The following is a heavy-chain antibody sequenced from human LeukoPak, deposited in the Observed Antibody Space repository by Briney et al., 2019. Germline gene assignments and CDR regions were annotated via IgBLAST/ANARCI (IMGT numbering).Heavy chain of an antibody. D-gene: IGHD3-22*01. J-gene: IGHJ4*02. CDR1: GFTFSSYA. Sequence: QPGGSLRLSCAASGFTFSSYAMHWVRQAPGKGLEWVAVISYDGSNKYYADSVKGRFTISRDNSKNTLYLQMNSLRAEDTAVYYCARDHTYYYDSSGSPSRFDYWGQGTQVTVSS. CDR2: ISYDGSNK. V-gene: IGHV3-30-3*01. CDR3: ARDHTYYYDSSGSPSRFDY.